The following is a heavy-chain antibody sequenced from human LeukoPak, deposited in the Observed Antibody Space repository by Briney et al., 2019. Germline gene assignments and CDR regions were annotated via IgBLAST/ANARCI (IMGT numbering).Heavy chain of an antibody. CDR2: IVVGSGNT. J-gene: IGHJ4*02. Sequence: SVKVSCKASGFTFTSSAVQWVRQARGQRLEWIGWIVVGSGNTNYAQKFQERVTITRDMSTSTAYMELSSLRSEDTAVYYCAADEGYSGSYYPPPADYWSQGTLVTVSS. CDR3: AADEGYSGSYYPPPADY. CDR1: GFTFTSSA. V-gene: IGHV1-58*01. D-gene: IGHD1-26*01.